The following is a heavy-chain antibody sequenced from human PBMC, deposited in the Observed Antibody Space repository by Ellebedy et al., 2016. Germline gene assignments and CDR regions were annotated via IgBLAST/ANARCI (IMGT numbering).Heavy chain of an antibody. J-gene: IGHJ4*02. CDR1: EFIFSSFW. V-gene: IGHV3-7*01. D-gene: IGHD5-12*01. CDR3: ARLYSGDDLACFDY. Sequence: GGFLRLSCVASEFIFSSFWMSWVRQAPGKGLEWVAKIKHDGSEKYYVDSVKGRFTISRDNAKNSLYLQMNNLRAEDTAVYYCARLYSGDDLACFDYWGQGTLVTVSS. CDR2: IKHDGSEK.